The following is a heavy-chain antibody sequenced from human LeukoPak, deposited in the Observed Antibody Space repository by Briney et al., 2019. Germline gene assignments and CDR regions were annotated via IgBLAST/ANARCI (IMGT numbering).Heavy chain of an antibody. CDR3: AKTTTVVTPFDRSDY. J-gene: IGHJ4*02. CDR1: GFTFSSYA. D-gene: IGHD4-23*01. Sequence: GGSLRLSCAASGFTFSSYAMSWVRQAPGKGVEWFSAISGSGGSTYYADSVKGRFTISRDNSKNTLYLQMNSLRAEDTAVYYCAKTTTVVTPFDRSDYWGQGTLVTVSS. CDR2: ISGSGGST. V-gene: IGHV3-23*01.